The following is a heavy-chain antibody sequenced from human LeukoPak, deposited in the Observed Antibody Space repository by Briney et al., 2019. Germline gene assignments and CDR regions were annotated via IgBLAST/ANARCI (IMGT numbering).Heavy chain of an antibody. J-gene: IGHJ4*02. CDR3: AREITGTTSR. CDR2: ISVYNGNT. V-gene: IGHV1-2*02. D-gene: IGHD1-7*01. Sequence: ASVKVSCKASGYTFTNYAMHWVRQAPGQGLEWMGWISVYNGNTNYAQKFQGRVTMTRDTSISTAYMELSRLRSDDTAVYYCAREITGTTSRWGQGTLVTVSS. CDR1: GYTFTNYA.